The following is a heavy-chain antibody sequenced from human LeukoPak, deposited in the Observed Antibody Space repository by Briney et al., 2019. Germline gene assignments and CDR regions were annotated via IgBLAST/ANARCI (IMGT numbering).Heavy chain of an antibody. V-gene: IGHV1-46*01. Sequence: ASVKVSCKASGYTFTSYYMHWVRQAPGQGLEWMGIINPSGGSTSYAQKLQGRVTMTTDTSTSTAYMELRSLRSDDTAVYYCAAGTRFDYWGQGTLVTVSS. CDR2: INPSGGST. CDR3: AAGTRFDY. CDR1: GYTFTSYY. J-gene: IGHJ4*02. D-gene: IGHD6-13*01.